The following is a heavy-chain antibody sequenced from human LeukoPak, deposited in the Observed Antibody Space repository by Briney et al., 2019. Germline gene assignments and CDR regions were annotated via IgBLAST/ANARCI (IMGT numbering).Heavy chain of an antibody. CDR1: GFTFSSYW. Sequence: GGSLRLSGAASGFTFSSYWMHWVRQAPGKGLVWVSRINSDGSSTSYADSVKGRFTISRDNAKNTLYLQMSSLRAADTAVYYCAKEVSGWHNGTFFDPWGQGTLVTVSS. V-gene: IGHV3-74*01. CDR3: AKEVSGWHNGTFFDP. J-gene: IGHJ5*02. D-gene: IGHD6-19*01. CDR2: INSDGSST.